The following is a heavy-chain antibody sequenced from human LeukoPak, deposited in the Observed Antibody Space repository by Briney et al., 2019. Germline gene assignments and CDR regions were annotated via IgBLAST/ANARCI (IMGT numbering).Heavy chain of an antibody. V-gene: IGHV4-34*01. J-gene: IGHJ4*02. D-gene: IGHD4-23*01. CDR1: GGSFSGYH. CDR2: INDRGDT. Sequence: SETLSLTCAVYGGSFSGYHWNWVRQSPGKGLEWIGEINDRGDTNYNPSLRSRVTLSVDTSKKQFSLKLSSVTAADAAMYYCARDPTTVVTIPYYLDFWGQGTLVTVSS. CDR3: ARDPTTVVTIPYYLDF.